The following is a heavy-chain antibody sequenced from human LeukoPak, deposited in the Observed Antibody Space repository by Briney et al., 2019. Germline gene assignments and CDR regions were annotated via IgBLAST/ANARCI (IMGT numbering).Heavy chain of an antibody. CDR1: GGSISSSSYY. D-gene: IGHD6-19*01. V-gene: IGHV4-39*01. Sequence: SETLSLTCTVSGGSISSSSYYWGWIRQPPGKGLEWIGSIYYSGSTYYNPSLKSRVTISVDTSKNQFSLKLSPVTAADTAVYYCASPRRQSSGWLHYWGQGTLVTVSS. CDR3: ASPRRQSSGWLHY. CDR2: IYYSGST. J-gene: IGHJ4*02.